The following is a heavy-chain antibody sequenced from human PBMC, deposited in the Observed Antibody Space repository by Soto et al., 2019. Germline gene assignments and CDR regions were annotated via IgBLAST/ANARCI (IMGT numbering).Heavy chain of an antibody. CDR1: GGSVSSGSYY. CDR3: ARAVTPISLDY. J-gene: IGHJ4*02. CDR2: IYYSGST. D-gene: IGHD4-17*01. V-gene: IGHV4-61*01. Sequence: QVQLQESGPGLVKPSETLSLTCTVSGGSVSSGSYYWSWIRQPPGKGLEWIGYIYYSGSTNYDRCLKSRGTISVDTSKKQFRLELSSVTAADTAVYYWARAVTPISLDYWGQGTLVTVSS.